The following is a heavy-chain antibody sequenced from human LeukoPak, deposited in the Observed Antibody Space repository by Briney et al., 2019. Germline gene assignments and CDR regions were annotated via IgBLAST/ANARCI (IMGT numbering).Heavy chain of an antibody. V-gene: IGHV4-59*01. D-gene: IGHD2-2*01. CDR3: ARGGIVVASWGYFQY. Sequence: SETLSLTCTVSGGSISSYYRSWIRQPPGKGLEWIGNIYYSGSTNYNPSLKSRVTISVDTSKNQFSLKLSSVTAADTAVYYCARGGIVVASWGYFQYWGQGTLVTVSS. J-gene: IGHJ1*01. CDR1: GGSISSYY. CDR2: IYYSGST.